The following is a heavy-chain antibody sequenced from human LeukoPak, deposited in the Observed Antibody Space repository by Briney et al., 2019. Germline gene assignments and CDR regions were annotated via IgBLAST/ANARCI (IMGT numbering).Heavy chain of an antibody. D-gene: IGHD2-2*03. J-gene: IGHJ5*02. CDR3: ARDLGYCSSTSCYGWFDP. CDR1: WGSISSYY. Sequence: SETLSLTCNVSWGSISSYYWSWIRQPPGKGLEWIGYIYYSGSTNYNPSLKSRVTISVDTSKNQFSLKLSSVTAADTAVYYCARDLGYCSSTSCYGWFDPWGQGTLVTVSS. V-gene: IGHV4-59*01. CDR2: IYYSGST.